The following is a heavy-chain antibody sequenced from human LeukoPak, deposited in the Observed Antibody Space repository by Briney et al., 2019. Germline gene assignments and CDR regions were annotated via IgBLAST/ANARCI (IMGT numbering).Heavy chain of an antibody. CDR2: IIPIFGTA. CDR1: GGTFSSYA. V-gene: IGHV1-69*13. Sequence: ASVKLCCKASGGTFSSYAISWVRQAPGQGLEWMGGIIPIFGTANYAQKFQGRVTITADESTSTAYMELSSLRSEDTAVYYCARGRDSSSSFDYWGRGTLVTVSS. D-gene: IGHD6-6*01. CDR3: ARGRDSSSSFDY. J-gene: IGHJ4*02.